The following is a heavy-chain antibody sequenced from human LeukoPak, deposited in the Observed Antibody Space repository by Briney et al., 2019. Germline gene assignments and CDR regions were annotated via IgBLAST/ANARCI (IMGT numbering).Heavy chain of an antibody. Sequence: SETLSLTWAVYGGSFSGYYWSWIRQPPGKGLEWIGEINHSGSTNYNPSLKSRVTISVDTSKNQFSLKLSSVTAADTAVYYCARVASDCSSTSCPTGSYQDYWGQGTLVTVSS. J-gene: IGHJ4*02. CDR2: INHSGST. V-gene: IGHV4-34*01. CDR3: ARVASDCSSTSCPTGSYQDY. D-gene: IGHD2-2*01. CDR1: GGSFSGYY.